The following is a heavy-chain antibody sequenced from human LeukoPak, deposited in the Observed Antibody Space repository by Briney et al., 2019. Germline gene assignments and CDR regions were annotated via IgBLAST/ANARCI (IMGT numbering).Heavy chain of an antibody. CDR2: ISGSGGST. CDR1: GFTFSNYA. V-gene: IGHV3-23*01. J-gene: IGHJ4*02. Sequence: GGSPRLSCVASGFTFSNYAMSWVRQAPGKGLEWVSAISGSGGSTYYADSVKGRFTISRDNSKNTLYLQMNSLRAEDTAVYYCAKDENYYDSSGYAGQFDYWGQGTLVTVSS. D-gene: IGHD3-22*01. CDR3: AKDENYYDSSGYAGQFDY.